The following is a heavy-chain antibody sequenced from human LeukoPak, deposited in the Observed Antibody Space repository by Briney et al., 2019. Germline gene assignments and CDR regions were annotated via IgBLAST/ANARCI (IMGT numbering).Heavy chain of an antibody. Sequence: ASVKVTCKASGYTFTSYDINWVRQATGQGLEWMGWMNPNSGNTGYAQKFQGRVTITRNTSISTAYMELSSLRSEDTAVYYCARLRWNYPTDAFDIWGQGTMVTVSS. V-gene: IGHV1-8*03. J-gene: IGHJ3*02. CDR1: GYTFTSYD. CDR3: ARLRWNYPTDAFDI. CDR2: MNPNSGNT. D-gene: IGHD1-7*01.